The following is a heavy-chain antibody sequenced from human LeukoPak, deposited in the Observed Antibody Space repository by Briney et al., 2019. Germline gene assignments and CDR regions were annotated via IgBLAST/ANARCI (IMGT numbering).Heavy chain of an antibody. CDR1: GFTFSSYA. J-gene: IGHJ4*02. Sequence: PGGSLRLSCAASGFTFSSYAMSWVRQAPGKGLEWVSAISGGGDNTYYTDFVKGRFTISRDDSNNTLFLQMNSLRAEDTAVYYCASRRDYYTLDYWGRGTLVTVSS. D-gene: IGHD1-26*01. V-gene: IGHV3-23*01. CDR2: ISGGGDNT. CDR3: ASRRDYYTLDY.